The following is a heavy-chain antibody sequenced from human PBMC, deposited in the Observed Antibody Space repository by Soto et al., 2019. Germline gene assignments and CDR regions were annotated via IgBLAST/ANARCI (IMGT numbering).Heavy chain of an antibody. V-gene: IGHV3-30-3*01. CDR3: ARELPYYDTSADPSYYYYGLDV. CDR1: EFSFSSFA. D-gene: IGHD3-22*01. J-gene: IGHJ6*02. CDR2: ISYDGINK. Sequence: QVQLVESGGGVVQPGRSLRLSCAASEFSFSSFAMHWVRQAPGKGLEWVAVISYDGINKYYADSVKGRFTISRDKSNNTLYLQMNSLRTEDTAIYYCARELPYYDTSADPSYYYYGLDVWGQGTTVTVSS.